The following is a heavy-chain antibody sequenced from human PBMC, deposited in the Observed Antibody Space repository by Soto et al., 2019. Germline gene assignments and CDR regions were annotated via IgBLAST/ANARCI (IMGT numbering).Heavy chain of an antibody. J-gene: IGHJ4*02. CDR2: INHSGST. CDR3: ARDSSGLDY. V-gene: IGHV4-34*01. D-gene: IGHD6-19*01. Sequence: SETLSLTCAVYGGSFSGYYWSWIRQPPGKGLEWIGEINHSGSTNYNPSLKSRVTISVDTSKNQFSLKLSSVTAADTAVYYCARDSSGLDYWGQGTLVTVSS. CDR1: GGSFSGYY.